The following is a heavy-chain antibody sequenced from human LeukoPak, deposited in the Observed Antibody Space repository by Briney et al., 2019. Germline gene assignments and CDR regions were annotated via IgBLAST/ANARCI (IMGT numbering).Heavy chain of an antibody. CDR1: GYTFTSYD. Sequence: ASVKVSCKASGYTFTSYDINWVRQATGQGLGWMGWMNPNSGNTGYAQKFQGRVTITRNTSISTAYMELSSLRSEDTAVYYCARRLVGSLDYYYYMDVWGKGTTVTVSS. CDR2: MNPNSGNT. V-gene: IGHV1-8*03. J-gene: IGHJ6*03. CDR3: ARRLVGSLDYYYYMDV. D-gene: IGHD1-1*01.